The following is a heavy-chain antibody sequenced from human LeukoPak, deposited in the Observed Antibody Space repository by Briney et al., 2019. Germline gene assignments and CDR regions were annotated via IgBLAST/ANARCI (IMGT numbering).Heavy chain of an antibody. CDR3: GRDWKRDY. CDR2: IGDNGGDT. CDR1: GFTFNNYP. Sequence: PGGSLRLSCAVSGFTFNNYPMSWVRQAPGKVLEWVSAIGDNGGDTKYADSVKGRFTISRDNSKNTLYLQMNSLRVEDTAIYYCGRDWKRDYWGQGTLVTVSS. V-gene: IGHV3-23*01. J-gene: IGHJ4*02. D-gene: IGHD1-1*01.